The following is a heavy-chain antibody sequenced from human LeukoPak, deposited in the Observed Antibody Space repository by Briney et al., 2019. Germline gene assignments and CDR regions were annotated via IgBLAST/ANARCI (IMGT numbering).Heavy chain of an antibody. V-gene: IGHV3-48*04. D-gene: IGHD4-17*01. CDR3: AREGDYDDAFDI. J-gene: IGHJ3*02. CDR1: GFTFSSYS. CDR2: ISSSGSIK. Sequence: GGSLRLSCAASGFTFSSYSMNWVRQAPGKGLEWVSYISSSGSIKYYADSVKGRFTISRDNAKNSLYLQMNSLRAGDTAVYYCAREGDYDDAFDIWGQGTMVSVSS.